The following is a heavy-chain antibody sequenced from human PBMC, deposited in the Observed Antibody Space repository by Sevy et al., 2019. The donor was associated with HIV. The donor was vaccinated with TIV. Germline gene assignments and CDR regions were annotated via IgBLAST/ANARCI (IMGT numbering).Heavy chain of an antibody. D-gene: IGHD1-7*01. CDR1: GFTFSSYW. CDR3: ARDSNWNYETVGGFDY. CDR2: IKQDGSEK. Sequence: GGSLRLSCAASGFTFSSYWMSWVRQAPGKGLEWVANIKQDGSEKYYVDSVKGRFTISRDNAKNSLYLQMNILRAEDTAVYYCARDSNWNYETVGGFDYWGQGTLVTVSS. J-gene: IGHJ4*02. V-gene: IGHV3-7*03.